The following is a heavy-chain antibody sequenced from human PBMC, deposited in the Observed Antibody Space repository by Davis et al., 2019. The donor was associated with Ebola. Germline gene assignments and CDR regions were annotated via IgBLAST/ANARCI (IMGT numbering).Heavy chain of an antibody. CDR3: ARDEGRYFDY. V-gene: IGHV1-18*04. Sequence: AASVKVSCKASGYTFTSYGISWVRQAPGQGLEWMGWINPHNGNTNYAQNVQGRVTMTTDTSTSTAYMELRSLRSDDTAVYYCARDEGRYFDYWGQGTLVTVSS. CDR1: GYTFTSYG. CDR2: INPHNGNT. J-gene: IGHJ4*02.